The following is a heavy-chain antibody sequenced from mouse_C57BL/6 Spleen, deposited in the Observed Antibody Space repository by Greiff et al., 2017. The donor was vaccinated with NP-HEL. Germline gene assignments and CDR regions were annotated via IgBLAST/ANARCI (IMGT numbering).Heavy chain of an antibody. CDR3: ARVYYDYGGFAY. CDR2: IDPSDSYT. Sequence: VQLQESGAELVMPGASVKLSCKASGYTFTSYWMHWVKQRPGQGLAWIGEIDPSDSYTNYNQKLKGKSTLTVDKSSSTAYMQLSSLTSEDSAVYYCARVYYDYGGFAYWGQWTLVTVSA. V-gene: IGHV1-69*01. D-gene: IGHD2-4*01. CDR1: GYTFTSYW. J-gene: IGHJ3*01.